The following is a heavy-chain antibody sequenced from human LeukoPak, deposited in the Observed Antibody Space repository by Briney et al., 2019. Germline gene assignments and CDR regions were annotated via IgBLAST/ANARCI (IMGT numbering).Heavy chain of an antibody. CDR3: AKANWDQYYFEY. V-gene: IGHV3-30*02. J-gene: IGHJ4*02. CDR2: IQYDGSNK. CDR1: GFTFSSSG. D-gene: IGHD1-26*01. Sequence: GGSLRLSCAASGFTFSSSGMHWVRQAPGKGLEWVAFIQYDGSNKYYADSVKGRFTISRDNSKNTLYPQMNSLRTDDTAVYYSAKANWDQYYFEYWGQGTLVTVSS.